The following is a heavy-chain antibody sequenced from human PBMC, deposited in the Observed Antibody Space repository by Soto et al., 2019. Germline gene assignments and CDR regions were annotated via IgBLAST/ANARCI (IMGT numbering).Heavy chain of an antibody. Sequence: PGGSLRLSCAASGFTFSNYAMSWVRQAPGKGLEWVSSVSGGGLITYYADSVRGRFTISRDNAKNTLYLHMNSLRAEDTAVYYCVRDMPLWSLDSWGQGTLVTVSS. CDR3: VRDMPLWSLDS. CDR1: GFTFSNYA. D-gene: IGHD2-15*01. CDR2: VSGGGLIT. V-gene: IGHV3-23*01. J-gene: IGHJ4*02.